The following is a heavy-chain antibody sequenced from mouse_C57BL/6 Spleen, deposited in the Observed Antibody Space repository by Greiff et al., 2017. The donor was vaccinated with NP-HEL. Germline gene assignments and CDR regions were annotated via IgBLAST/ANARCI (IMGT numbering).Heavy chain of an antibody. D-gene: IGHD2-4*01. V-gene: IGHV14-3*01. CDR2: IDPANGNP. J-gene: IGHJ3*01. CDR3: APDYDVFAY. CDR1: GFNITNTY. Sequence: EVKLQESVAELVRPGASVKLSCTASGFNITNTYMHWVKQRPEQGLEWIGRIDPANGNPTYAPKFPGQATITADTSSNPAYLQLSSLTSEDTAIYYCAPDYDVFAYWGQGTLVTVSA.